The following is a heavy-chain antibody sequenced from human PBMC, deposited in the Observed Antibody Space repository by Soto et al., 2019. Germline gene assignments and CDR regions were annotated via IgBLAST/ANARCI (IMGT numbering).Heavy chain of an antibody. V-gene: IGHV4-31*03. CDR3: ARALSFYSSSTKFDY. J-gene: IGHJ4*02. CDR1: GGSISSGGYY. Sequence: SETLSLTCTVSGGSISSGGYYWSWIRQHPGKGLEWIGYIYYSGSTYYNPSLKSRVTISVDTSKNQFSLKLSSVTAADTAVYYCARALSFYSSSTKFDYWGQGTLVTVSS. D-gene: IGHD6-13*01. CDR2: IYYSGST.